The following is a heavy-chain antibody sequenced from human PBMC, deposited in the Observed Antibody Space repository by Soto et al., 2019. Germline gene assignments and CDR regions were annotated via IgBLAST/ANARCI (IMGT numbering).Heavy chain of an antibody. CDR1: GFTFSSYA. V-gene: IGHV3-23*01. Sequence: GGSLRLSCAASGFTFSSYAMSWVRQAPGKGLEWVSAISGSGGSTYYADSVKGRFTISRDNAKNTLYLQMNSLRADDTAVYFCARGSKGSYPSSRIFDFWGRGTLVTVSS. CDR3: ARGSKGSYPSSRIFDF. J-gene: IGHJ4*02. CDR2: ISGSGGST.